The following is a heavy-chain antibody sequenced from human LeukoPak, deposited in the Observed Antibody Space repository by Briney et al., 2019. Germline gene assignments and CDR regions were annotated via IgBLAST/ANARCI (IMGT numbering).Heavy chain of an antibody. V-gene: IGHV3-21*01. CDR3: ARDGYIYGPPFDY. D-gene: IGHD5-18*01. J-gene: IGHJ4*02. Sequence: GGSLRLSCAASGFTFSSYSMNWVRQAPGKGLEWVSSISSSSSYIYYADSVKGRFTISRDNAKNSLYLQMNSLRAEDTAVYYCARDGYIYGPPFDYWGLGTLVTVSS. CDR2: ISSSSSYI. CDR1: GFTFSSYS.